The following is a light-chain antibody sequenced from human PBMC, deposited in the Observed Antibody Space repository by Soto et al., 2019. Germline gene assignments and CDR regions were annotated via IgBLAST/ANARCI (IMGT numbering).Light chain of an antibody. CDR2: GAS. CDR1: QTISSTY. J-gene: IGKJ1*01. CDR3: QQYSDSVGT. Sequence: EIVLTQSPGTLSLSPGKRATLSCRASQTISSTYLAWYQQRPGQAPRLLIYGASSRATGIPDRFSGRGSGTDFALTISRLEPEDFAVYYCQQYSDSVGTFGQGTKVEIK. V-gene: IGKV3-20*01.